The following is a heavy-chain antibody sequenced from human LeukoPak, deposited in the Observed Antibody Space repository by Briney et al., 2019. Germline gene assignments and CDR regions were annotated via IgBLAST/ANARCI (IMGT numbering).Heavy chain of an antibody. D-gene: IGHD6-13*01. CDR3: ARDVGQQLDGATNWFDP. J-gene: IGHJ5*02. CDR2: IYYSGST. CDR1: GGSISSYY. Sequence: SETLSLTCTVSGGSISSYYWSWLRQPPGKGLEWIGYIYYSGSTNYNPSLKSRVTISVDTSKNQFSLKLSSVTAADTAVYYCARDVGQQLDGATNWFDPWGQGTLVTVSS. V-gene: IGHV4-59*01.